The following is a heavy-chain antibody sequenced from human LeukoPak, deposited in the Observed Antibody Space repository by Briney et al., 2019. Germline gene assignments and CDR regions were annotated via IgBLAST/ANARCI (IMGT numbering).Heavy chain of an antibody. CDR1: GFTFSCYA. J-gene: IGHJ4*02. Sequence: GGSLRLSCAASGFTFSCYAMSWVRHAPGKGLEGVSVISDSGGSTTYEYSVKGRFTISRDNSKNTLYMQMNSLRTEETAVYYCAKEGCSVISCYVNSWGQGTLVTVSS. D-gene: IGHD2-2*01. V-gene: IGHV3-23*01. CDR2: ISDSGGST. CDR3: AKEGCSVISCYVNS.